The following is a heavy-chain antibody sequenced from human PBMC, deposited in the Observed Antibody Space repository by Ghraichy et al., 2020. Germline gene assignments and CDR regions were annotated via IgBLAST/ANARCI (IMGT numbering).Heavy chain of an antibody. CDR2: INSHGTTT. D-gene: IGHD2-2*01. CDR1: GFIFTDYR. V-gene: IGHV3-74*01. CDR3: ARDWDVAEAPAADDLYGMDV. Sequence: GGSLRLSCVASGFIFTDYRMHWVRQAPGNGLVWVSRINSHGTTTIYADAVKGRFTVARDNAKNTLYLQMKSLGVEDTAVYYCARDWDVAEAPAADDLYGMDVWGQGTSVTVSS. J-gene: IGHJ6*02.